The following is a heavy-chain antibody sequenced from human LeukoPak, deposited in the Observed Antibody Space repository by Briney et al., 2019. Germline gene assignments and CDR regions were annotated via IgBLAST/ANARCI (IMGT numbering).Heavy chain of an antibody. D-gene: IGHD3-16*02. CDR1: GFTFSSYG. J-gene: IGHJ4*02. CDR3: AKDPLIMITFGGVIPSVGY. V-gene: IGHV3-30*02. CDR2: IRYDASNK. Sequence: GGSLRLSCAASGFTFSSYGMHWVRQAPGEGLEWVAFIRYDASNKYYADSVKGRFTISRDNSKNTLYLQMNSLRAEDTAVYYCAKDPLIMITFGGVIPSVGYWGQGTLVTVSS.